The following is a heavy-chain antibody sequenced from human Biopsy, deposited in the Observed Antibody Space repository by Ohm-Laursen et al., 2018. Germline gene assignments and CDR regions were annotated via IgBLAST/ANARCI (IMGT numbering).Heavy chain of an antibody. J-gene: IGHJ4*02. CDR3: ARDRWPHVTLLGLVVFDF. D-gene: IGHD3-3*01. V-gene: IGHV1-18*01. CDR1: GYTFTNYG. CDR2: ISPYNGDA. Sequence: ATVKISCKASGYTFTNYGISWVRQAPGQGLEWMGWISPYNGDADYAQKLQGRVTMTTDTSTSTAYMDLRSLRSDDTAVYYCARDRWPHVTLLGLVVFDFWGQGTLVIVSS.